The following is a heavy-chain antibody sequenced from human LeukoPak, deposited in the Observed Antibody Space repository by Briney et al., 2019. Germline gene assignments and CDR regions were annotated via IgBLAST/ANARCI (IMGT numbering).Heavy chain of an antibody. CDR3: ARIPSAPFNYSGTGPFDY. Sequence: SETLSLTCAVSGGSISSSYWSWIRQPPGKGLEWIGYIHYSGTTKCNPSLKSRVTISVDTSKNQFSLKLSSVTATDTAVYYCARIPSAPFNYSGTGPFDYWGQGTLVTVSS. J-gene: IGHJ4*02. D-gene: IGHD1-26*01. CDR2: IHYSGTT. V-gene: IGHV4-59*08. CDR1: GGSISSSY.